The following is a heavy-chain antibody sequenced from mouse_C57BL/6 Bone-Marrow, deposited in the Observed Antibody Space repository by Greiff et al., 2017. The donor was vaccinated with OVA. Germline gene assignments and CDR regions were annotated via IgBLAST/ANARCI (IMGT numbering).Heavy chain of an antibody. D-gene: IGHD2-12*01. CDR3: AELRQAMDY. Sequence: VKLMESGPGLVQPSQSLSITCTVSGFSLTSYGVHWVRQSPGKGLEWLGVIWRGGSTDYNAAFLSRLSITNDNSKSQVFYKMNSRQADDTAIYYCAELRQAMDYWGQGTSVTVSS. J-gene: IGHJ4*01. CDR2: IWRGGST. V-gene: IGHV2-5*01. CDR1: GFSLTSYG.